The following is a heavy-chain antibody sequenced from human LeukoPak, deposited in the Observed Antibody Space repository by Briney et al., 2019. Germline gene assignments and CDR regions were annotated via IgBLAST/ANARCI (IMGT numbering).Heavy chain of an antibody. CDR2: ISYDGSNK. J-gene: IGHJ4*02. CDR1: GFTFSSYA. D-gene: IGHD5-18*01. V-gene: IGHV3-30*04. Sequence: PGRSLRLSCAASGFTFSSYAMHWVRQAPGKGLEWVAVISYDGSNKYYADSVKGRLTISRDNSKNTLYLQMNSLRAEDTAVYYCARGRRIQLWLSIWGQGTLVTVSS. CDR3: ARGRRIQLWLSI.